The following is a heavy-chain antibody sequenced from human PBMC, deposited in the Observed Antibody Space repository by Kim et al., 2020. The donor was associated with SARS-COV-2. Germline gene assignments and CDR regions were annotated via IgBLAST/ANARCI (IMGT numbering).Heavy chain of an antibody. J-gene: IGHJ4*02. D-gene: IGHD1-1*01. CDR2: ISAYNGNT. CDR3: ARADYNQMAPFDFDY. V-gene: IGHV1-18*01. CDR1: GYTFTSYG. Sequence: ASVKVSCKASGYTFTSYGISWVRQAPGQGLEWMGWISAYNGNTNYAQKLQGRVTMTTDTSTSTAYMELRSLRSDDTAVYYCARADYNQMAPFDFDYWGQGTLVTVSS.